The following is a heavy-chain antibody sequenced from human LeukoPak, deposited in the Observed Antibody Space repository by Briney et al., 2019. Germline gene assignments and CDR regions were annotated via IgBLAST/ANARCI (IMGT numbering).Heavy chain of an antibody. CDR2: IRYDGSTK. V-gene: IGHV3-30*02. J-gene: IGHJ4*02. CDR1: GFTFSNYG. CDR3: AKVACSITSCYFTDY. D-gene: IGHD2-2*01. Sequence: GGSLRPSCAASGFTFSNYGMHWVRQAPGKGLEWVAFIRYDGSTKYYADSVKGRFTISRDSSKNTLFLQMDSLRAEDTAVYYCAKVACSITSCYFTDYWGQGTLVTVSS.